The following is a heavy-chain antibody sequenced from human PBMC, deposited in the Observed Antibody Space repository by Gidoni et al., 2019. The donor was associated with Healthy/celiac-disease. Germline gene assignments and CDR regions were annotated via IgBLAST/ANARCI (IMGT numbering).Heavy chain of an antibody. D-gene: IGHD2-2*01. V-gene: IGHV1-46*03. CDR1: GYPFTRYS. CDR3: ARDKVQDCSSTSCQKNYYDYCGRGV. J-gene: IGHJ6*02. Sequence: QVQLVQSGAEVKKPGASVKVSCQPSGYPFTRYSMPWVRQAPGHGLEWMGIINPSGGRTSDAQKVQGRVTMTKDTSTSTGYMELISLRNEDTAVYYCARDKVQDCSSTSCQKNYYDYCGRGVWGQGTTVTVSS. CDR2: INPSGGRT.